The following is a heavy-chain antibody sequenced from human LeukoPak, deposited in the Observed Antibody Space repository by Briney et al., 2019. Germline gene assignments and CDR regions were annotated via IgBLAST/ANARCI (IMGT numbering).Heavy chain of an antibody. Sequence: GGSLRLSCAASGFTFSSYEMNWVRQAPGKGLEWVSYISSSGSTIYYADSVKGRFTISRDNAKNSLYLQMNSLRAEDTAVYYCPELGMIGGVWGKGTTVTISS. CDR3: PELGMIGGV. J-gene: IGHJ6*04. V-gene: IGHV3-48*03. D-gene: IGHD3-10*02. CDR2: ISSSGSTI. CDR1: GFTFSSYE.